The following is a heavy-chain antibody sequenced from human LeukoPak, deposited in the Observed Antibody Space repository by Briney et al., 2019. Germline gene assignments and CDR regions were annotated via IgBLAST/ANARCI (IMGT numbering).Heavy chain of an antibody. CDR3: AGGYCSDTSCYNAFDI. V-gene: IGHV4-34*01. Sequence: SETLSLTCAVYGASFRGYYWSWIRQPPGKGLEWNGEINHSGSTNYNPSLKSRVTISVDTSKNQFSLNLSSVTAADTAVYYCAGGYCSDTSCYNAFDIWDQGAMVTVSS. D-gene: IGHD2-2*02. CDR1: GASFRGYY. J-gene: IGHJ3*02. CDR2: INHSGST.